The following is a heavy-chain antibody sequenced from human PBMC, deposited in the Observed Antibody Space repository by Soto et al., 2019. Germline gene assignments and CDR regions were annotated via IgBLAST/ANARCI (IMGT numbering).Heavy chain of an antibody. V-gene: IGHV3-7*03. J-gene: IGHJ5*02. CDR2: IKQDGREK. Sequence: DVQLVESGGDLVQPGGSLRLSCAASGFSFSSYWMTWVRQAPGKGLEWVANIKQDGREKYYVASVKGRFTISRDNGKNVLFLQMDSLTPDDTAVYYCAGDGVRNGAYNGWLDTWGQGTLVTVSS. D-gene: IGHD3-16*01. CDR3: AGDGVRNGAYNGWLDT. CDR1: GFSFSSYW.